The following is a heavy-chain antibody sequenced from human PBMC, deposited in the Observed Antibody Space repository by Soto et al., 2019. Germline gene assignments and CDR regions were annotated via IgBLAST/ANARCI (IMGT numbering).Heavy chain of an antibody. Sequence: GGSLRLSCAASGFTFSSYAIHWVRQAPGKGLEWVAFVSYDGSYTYFADSVKGRFTISRDNSKSTLFLHMNTLTTEDTAVYFCARRDPGTTPFDYWGQGTPVTVSS. CDR2: VSYDGSYT. CDR3: ARRDPGTTPFDY. CDR1: GFTFSSYA. J-gene: IGHJ4*02. V-gene: IGHV3-30*04. D-gene: IGHD1-7*01.